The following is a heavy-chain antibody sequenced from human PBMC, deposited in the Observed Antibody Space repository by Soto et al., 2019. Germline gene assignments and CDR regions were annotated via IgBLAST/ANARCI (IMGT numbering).Heavy chain of an antibody. V-gene: IGHV3-66*01. J-gene: IGHJ4*02. CDR1: GFTVRTSD. Sequence: EVQVVESGGGLVQPGGSLRLSCAASGFTVRTSDMSWVRQAPGKGLESVSVVYSDGITYYADSVKGRFTISRDNSKNTLYLQMNRLRAEDTAVYYCARDDYWGQGTLVTVSS. CDR3: ARDDY. CDR2: VYSDGIT.